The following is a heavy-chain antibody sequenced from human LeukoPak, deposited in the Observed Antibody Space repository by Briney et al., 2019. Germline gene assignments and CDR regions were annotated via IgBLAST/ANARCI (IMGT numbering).Heavy chain of an antibody. Sequence: GGSLRLSCVASGFTFSSYWMHWARQAPGKGLVWVSRINTDGSSTTYADSVRGRFTISRDNAKNTLSLEMNSLRAEDTAVYYCASGAYTQGRMIDFWGQGTLVTVSS. CDR3: ASGAYTQGRMIDF. CDR2: INTDGSST. J-gene: IGHJ4*02. D-gene: IGHD5-18*01. CDR1: GFTFSSYW. V-gene: IGHV3-74*01.